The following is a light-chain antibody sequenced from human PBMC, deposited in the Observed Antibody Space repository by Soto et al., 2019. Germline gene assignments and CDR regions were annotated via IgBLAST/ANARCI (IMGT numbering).Light chain of an antibody. CDR3: QQYRT. V-gene: IGKV3-15*01. Sequence: EIVMTQSPATLSVSPGERATLSCRASQSVSSNLAWYQQKPGQAPRLLIYGASIRATGIPVRFSGSGSGTDFTLTISRLQSEDFAVYYCQQYRTVGQGTKVEFK. CDR1: QSVSSN. J-gene: IGKJ1*01. CDR2: GAS.